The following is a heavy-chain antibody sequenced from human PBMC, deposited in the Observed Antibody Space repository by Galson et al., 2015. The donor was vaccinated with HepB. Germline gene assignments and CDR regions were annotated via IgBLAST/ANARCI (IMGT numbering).Heavy chain of an antibody. Sequence: SVKVSCKGSRYSFTQYGITWVRQAPGHGLEWMGWISGYSADTNYAQNFQGRVSMTADTAYMELSSLRSEDTAVYYCATERIAAAGPSEPSLDYWGQGTLVAVSS. D-gene: IGHD6-13*01. CDR3: ATERIAAAGPSEPSLDY. CDR1: RYSFTQYG. J-gene: IGHJ4*02. V-gene: IGHV1-18*01. CDR2: ISGYSADT.